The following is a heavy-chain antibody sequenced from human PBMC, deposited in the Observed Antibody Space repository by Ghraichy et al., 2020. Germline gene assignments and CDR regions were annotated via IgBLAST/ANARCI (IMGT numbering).Heavy chain of an antibody. CDR3: AKEGVVAVGAFDY. Sequence: LSLTCAASGLTFTTYAMSWVRQAPGKGLEWVSGIGGDGRTTFYADSVKGRFTISRDTSKNTLVLQMNSLRAEDTAVYYCAKEGVVAVGAFDYWGQGTLVTVSS. CDR2: IGGDGRTT. CDR1: GLTFTTYA. D-gene: IGHD2-15*01. V-gene: IGHV3-23*01. J-gene: IGHJ4*02.